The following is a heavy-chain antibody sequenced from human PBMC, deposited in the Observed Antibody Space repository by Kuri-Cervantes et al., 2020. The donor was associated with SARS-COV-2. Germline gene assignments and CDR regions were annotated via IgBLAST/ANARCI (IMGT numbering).Heavy chain of an antibody. CDR1: GXXXSGYA. CDR3: ARXPSITMIVVXKRDAFDI. V-gene: IGHV3-23*01. D-gene: IGHD3-22*01. J-gene: IGHJ3*02. Sequence: GGSLRLSGAAXGXXXSGYAMSWVRQAPGKGLDWXXDIRGXGGRTYYADSVKGRFTISRDNSKNTLYLXMNSLRAEDTAIYYCARXPSITMIVVXKRDAFDIWGQGTMVTVSS. CDR2: IRGXGGRT.